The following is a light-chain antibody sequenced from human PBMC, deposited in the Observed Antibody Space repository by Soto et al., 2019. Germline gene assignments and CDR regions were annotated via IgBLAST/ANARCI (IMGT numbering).Light chain of an antibody. CDR1: QGIRND. CDR3: LHHNNYPWT. CDR2: GAS. J-gene: IGKJ1*01. Sequence: DIQMTQSPSSLSASVGDRVTITCRASQGIRNDLGWYQQKPGKAPKRLIYGASSLQSGVPSRFSVGGSGTEFTLTISSRQPVDFATSHYLHHNNYPWTFGQGTKVEIK. V-gene: IGKV1-17*01.